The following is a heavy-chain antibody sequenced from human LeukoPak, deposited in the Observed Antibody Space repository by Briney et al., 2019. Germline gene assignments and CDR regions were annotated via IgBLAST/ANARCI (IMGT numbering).Heavy chain of an antibody. CDR3: ARVWYFGDSAWRYFDY. CDR2: INPDGSEK. J-gene: IGHJ4*02. Sequence: GGSLRLSCAASGFTFSSYWMSRVRQAPGKGLEWVANINPDGSEKQYVDSVKGRFTTSRDNAKNSLYLQMNSLRAEDTAVYYCARVWYFGDSAWRYFDYWGQGALVTVSS. CDR1: GFTFSSYW. D-gene: IGHD3-10*01. V-gene: IGHV3-7*01.